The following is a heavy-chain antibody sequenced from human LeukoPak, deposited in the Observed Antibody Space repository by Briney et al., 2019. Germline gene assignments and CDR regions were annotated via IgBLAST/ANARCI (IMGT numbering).Heavy chain of an antibody. D-gene: IGHD1-26*01. CDR1: GYSFTNYW. CDR3: VRLGLGQFDY. J-gene: IGHJ4*02. CDR2: IYPGDSDT. Sequence: GESLKISCKGSGYSFTNYWIVWVRKMPGKGLDWMGIIYPGDSDTRYSPSFQGQVTISADKSISTAYLQWSSLKASDTAMYYCVRLGLGQFDYWGQGTLVTVSS. V-gene: IGHV5-51*01.